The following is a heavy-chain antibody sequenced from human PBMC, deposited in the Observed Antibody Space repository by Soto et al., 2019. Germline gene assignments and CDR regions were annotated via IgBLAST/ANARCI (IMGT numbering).Heavy chain of an antibody. J-gene: IGHJ5*02. Sequence: GGSLRLSCAASGFTFSNAWMSWVRQAPGKGLEWVGRIKSKTDGGTTDYAAPVKGRFTISRDDSKNTLYLQMNSLKTEDTAVYYCSNDYGGNSRWFDPWGQGTLVT. CDR3: SNDYGGNSRWFDP. CDR2: IKSKTDGGTT. D-gene: IGHD4-17*01. CDR1: GFTFSNAW. V-gene: IGHV3-15*01.